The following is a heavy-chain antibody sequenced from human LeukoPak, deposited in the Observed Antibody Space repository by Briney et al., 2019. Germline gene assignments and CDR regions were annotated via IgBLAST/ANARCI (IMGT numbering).Heavy chain of an antibody. CDR3: ARERIVGAIDY. CDR1: GFTVSSNY. J-gene: IGHJ4*02. CDR2: IYSGGST. V-gene: IGHV3-53*01. Sequence: GGSLRLSCAASGFTVSSNYMSWVRQAPGKGLEWVSVIYSGGSTYYADSVKGRFTISRDNSKNTLYLQMNSLRAEDTAVYYCARERIVGAIDYWGQGTLVTVSS. D-gene: IGHD1-26*01.